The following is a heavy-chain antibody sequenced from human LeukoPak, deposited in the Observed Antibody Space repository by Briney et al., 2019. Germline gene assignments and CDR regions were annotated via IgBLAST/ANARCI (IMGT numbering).Heavy chain of an antibody. J-gene: IGHJ6*03. CDR2: ISSSSSYI. CDR1: GFTFSRYN. D-gene: IGHD6-19*01. V-gene: IGHV3-21*01. Sequence: GGSLRLSCAGSGFTFSRYNMNWVRQAPGKGQERVSSISSSSSYIYYADSVKGRFTISRDNAQNSLFLQMNSLRAEDTAGYYCARDAQWLVPEGYYYYMDVWGKGTTVTVSS. CDR3: ARDAQWLVPEGYYYYMDV.